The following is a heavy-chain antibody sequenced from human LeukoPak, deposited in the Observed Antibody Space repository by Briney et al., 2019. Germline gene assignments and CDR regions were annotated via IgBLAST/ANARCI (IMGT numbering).Heavy chain of an antibody. Sequence: SETLSLTCTVSGGSISSNSYYWGWIRQPPGKGLEWIGSIYYSGITNYNPSLKSRVTISVDTSKNQFSLKLSSVTAADTAVYYCARGPRWLYVRVGYYMDVWGKGTTVTVSS. CDR2: IYYSGIT. V-gene: IGHV4-39*07. D-gene: IGHD3-10*02. J-gene: IGHJ6*03. CDR1: GGSISSNSYY. CDR3: ARGPRWLYVRVGYYMDV.